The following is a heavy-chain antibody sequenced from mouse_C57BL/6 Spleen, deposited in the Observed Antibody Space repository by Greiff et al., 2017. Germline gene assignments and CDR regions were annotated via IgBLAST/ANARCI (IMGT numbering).Heavy chain of an antibody. Sequence: VQLQQSGPELVKPGASVKISCKASGYAFSSSWMNWVKQRPGKGLEWIGRIYPGDGDTYYNGKFKGKATLTADKSSSTAYMQLSSLTSEDSAVYFCARDYYGSRPFAYWGQGTLVTVSA. CDR1: GYAFSSSW. CDR3: ARDYYGSRPFAY. CDR2: IYPGDGDT. V-gene: IGHV1-82*01. J-gene: IGHJ3*01. D-gene: IGHD1-1*01.